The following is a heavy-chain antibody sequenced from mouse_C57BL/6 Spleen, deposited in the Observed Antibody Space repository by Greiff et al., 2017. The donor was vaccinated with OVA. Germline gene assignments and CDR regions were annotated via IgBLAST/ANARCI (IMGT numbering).Heavy chain of an antibody. D-gene: IGHD2-5*01. CDR2: IYPGDGDT. CDR1: GYAFSSYW. V-gene: IGHV1-80*01. J-gene: IGHJ3*01. Sequence: QVQLQQPGAELVKPGASVKISCKASGYAFSSYWMNWVKQRPGKGLEWIGQIYPGDGDTNYNGKFKGKATLTADKSSSTAYMQLSSLTSEDSAVYFCTYSNYGAWFAYWGQGTLVTVSA. CDR3: TYSNYGAWFAY.